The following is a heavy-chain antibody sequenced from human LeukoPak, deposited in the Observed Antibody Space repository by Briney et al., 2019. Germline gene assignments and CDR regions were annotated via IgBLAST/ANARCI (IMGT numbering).Heavy chain of an antibody. Sequence: GGSLRLSCAASGFTVSSNYMSWVRQAPGKGLEWVSVIYSGGSTYYADSVKGRFTISRDNSKNTLYLQMNSLRAEDTAVYYCARLSGSYAPFDYWGQGTLVIVSS. V-gene: IGHV3-53*01. CDR2: IYSGGST. D-gene: IGHD1-26*01. CDR3: ARLSGSYAPFDY. CDR1: GFTVSSNY. J-gene: IGHJ4*02.